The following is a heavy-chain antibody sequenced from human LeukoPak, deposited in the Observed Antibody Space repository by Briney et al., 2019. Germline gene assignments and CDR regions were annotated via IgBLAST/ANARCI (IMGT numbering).Heavy chain of an antibody. V-gene: IGHV3-30*02. J-gene: IGHJ4*02. Sequence: PGGSLRLFCAASGFTFSSYGMHWVRQAPGKGLEWVAFIRYDGSNKYYADSVKGRFTISRDNSKNTLYLQMNSLRAEDTAVYYCAKDSRNYYYDSSGYYYGMNYWGQGTLVTVSS. CDR3: AKDSRNYYYDSSGYYYGMNY. D-gene: IGHD3-22*01. CDR2: IRYDGSNK. CDR1: GFTFSSYG.